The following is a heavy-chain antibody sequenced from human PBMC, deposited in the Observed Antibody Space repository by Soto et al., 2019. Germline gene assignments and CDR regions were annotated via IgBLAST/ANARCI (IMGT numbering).Heavy chain of an antibody. V-gene: IGHV3-21*01. CDR2: ISGSLTSI. J-gene: IGHJ4*01. D-gene: IGHD1-26*01. CDR3: ARGGPIGRMDYFDY. Sequence: GGSLRLSCPASGFTFSNYHMAWVRQAPGKGLEWVSSISGSLTSIYYADSVKGRFTISRDNAQNSLYLQLNSLRNDDTAVYYCARGGPIGRMDYFDYWGHGTLVTVSS. CDR1: GFTFSNYH.